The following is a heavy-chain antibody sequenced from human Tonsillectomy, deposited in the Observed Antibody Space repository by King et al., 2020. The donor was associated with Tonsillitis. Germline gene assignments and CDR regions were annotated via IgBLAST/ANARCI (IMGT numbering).Heavy chain of an antibody. J-gene: IGHJ6*03. Sequence: TLKESGPALVKPTPTLTLTCTFSGFSLSASGMCVSWIRQPPGKALEWLALIDWDDDKYYSTSLKTRLTISKDTSKNQVVLTMTNMDPVDTATYYCARGTSVFRFLPPYYYYMDVWGKGTTVIVSS. V-gene: IGHV2-70*01. CDR2: IDWDDDK. CDR1: GFSLSASGMC. CDR3: ARGTSVFRFLPPYYYYMDV. D-gene: IGHD3-3*01.